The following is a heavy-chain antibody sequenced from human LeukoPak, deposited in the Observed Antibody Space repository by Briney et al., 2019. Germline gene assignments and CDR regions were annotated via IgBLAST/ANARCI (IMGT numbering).Heavy chain of an antibody. CDR3: ARGDVVVPAAIGGDY. D-gene: IGHD2-2*02. CDR1: GYTFTSYG. V-gene: IGHV1-18*01. CDR2: ISAYNGNT. J-gene: IGHJ4*02. Sequence: GASVKVSCKASGYTFTSYGISWVRQAPGQGLEWMGWISAYNGNTNYAQKLQGRVTMTTDTSTSTAYMELRSLRSDDTAVYYCARGDVVVPAAIGGDYWGQGTLVTVSS.